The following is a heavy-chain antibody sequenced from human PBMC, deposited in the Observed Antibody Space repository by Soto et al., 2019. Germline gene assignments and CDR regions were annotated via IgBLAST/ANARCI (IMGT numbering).Heavy chain of an antibody. CDR1: GFTFSSYA. J-gene: IGHJ6*02. Sequence: QVQLVESEGGVVQPARSLRLSCAASGFTFSSYAMHWVRQAPGKGLEWVAVISYDGNNKYYADSVKGRFTISRDNSKNTLYLHINSVRAEDTAVYSCARAGCDGGSCYTLVGLRYGMDVWGQGTTVTVSS. D-gene: IGHD2-15*01. CDR2: ISYDGNNK. V-gene: IGHV3-30-3*01. CDR3: ARAGCDGGSCYTLVGLRYGMDV.